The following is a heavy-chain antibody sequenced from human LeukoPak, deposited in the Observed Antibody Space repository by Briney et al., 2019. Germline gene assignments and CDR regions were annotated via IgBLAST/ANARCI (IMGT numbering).Heavy chain of an antibody. D-gene: IGHD3-10*01. Sequence: SGGSLRLSCAASGFIFSDYGMHWVRQAPGKGLEWVTMVRNDGGDKYYADSVRGRFTISRDNSKNTLYLQMNSLRPEDTAVYYCAKHYCGSGSQKYYFDYWGQGTLVTVSS. CDR1: GFIFSDYG. J-gene: IGHJ4*02. CDR3: AKHYCGSGSQKYYFDY. V-gene: IGHV3-30*02. CDR2: VRNDGGDK.